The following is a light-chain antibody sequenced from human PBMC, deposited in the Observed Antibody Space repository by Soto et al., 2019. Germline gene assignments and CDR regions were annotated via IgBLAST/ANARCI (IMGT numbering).Light chain of an antibody. CDR3: QQSYSTLWT. Sequence: DIQMTQSPSSLSASVGDRVTITCRASQNIDNCLNWYQHKAGKAPKLLIYATSTLQSGVPSRFSGSGSGTDFTLTISSLQPEDCATYYCQQSYSTLWTFGQGTKVDIK. V-gene: IGKV1-39*01. J-gene: IGKJ1*01. CDR1: QNIDNC. CDR2: ATS.